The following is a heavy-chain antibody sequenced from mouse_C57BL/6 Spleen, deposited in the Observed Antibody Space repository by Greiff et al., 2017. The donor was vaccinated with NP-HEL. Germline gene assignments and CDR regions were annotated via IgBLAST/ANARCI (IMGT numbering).Heavy chain of an antibody. CDR2: IYPGSGSI. Sequence: VQLQQSGAELVKPGASVKLSCKASGYTFTEYTIHWVKQRSGQGLEWIGWIYPGSGSIKYNEKFKDKATLTADKSSSTVYMELSRLTSEDSAVFFCARHEVDDAYCLYFDYWGQGTTLTVSS. J-gene: IGHJ2*01. V-gene: IGHV1-62-2*01. D-gene: IGHD2-3*01. CDR1: GYTFTEYT. CDR3: ARHEVDDAYCLYFDY.